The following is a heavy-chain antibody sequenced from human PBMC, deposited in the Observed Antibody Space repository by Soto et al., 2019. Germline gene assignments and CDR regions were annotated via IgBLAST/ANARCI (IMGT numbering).Heavy chain of an antibody. Sequence: EVQLVESGGGLVQPGGSLRLSCAASGFTFSSYSMNWVRQAPGKGLEWVSYISSSSSTIYYADSVKGRFTISRDNAKNSLYLQMNSLTDDDTAVYYCASGKDYAEGGYWGKGTLVTFCS. CDR1: GFTFSSYS. D-gene: IGHD4-17*01. CDR2: ISSSSSTI. J-gene: IGHJ4*02. V-gene: IGHV3-48*02. CDR3: ASGKDYAEGGY.